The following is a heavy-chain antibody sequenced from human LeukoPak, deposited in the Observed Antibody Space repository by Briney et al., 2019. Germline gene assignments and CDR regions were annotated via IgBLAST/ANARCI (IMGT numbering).Heavy chain of an antibody. CDR2: IYYSGST. V-gene: IGHV4-59*01. J-gene: IGHJ4*02. D-gene: IGHD4-11*01. CDR3: ARTTVTFDY. CDR1: GGSISSYY. Sequence: SETLSLTCTISGGSISSYYWSWIRQPPGKGLEWIGYIYYSGSTHYNPSLKSRVTISVDTSKNQFSLKLSSVTAADTAVYYCARTTVTFDYWGQGTLVTVSS.